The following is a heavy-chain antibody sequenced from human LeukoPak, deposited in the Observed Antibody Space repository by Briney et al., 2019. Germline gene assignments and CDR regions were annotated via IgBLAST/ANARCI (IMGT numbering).Heavy chain of an antibody. D-gene: IGHD2-15*01. CDR1: GFTFSSYA. CDR2: ISYDGSNK. V-gene: IGHV3-30*04. J-gene: IGHJ4*02. CDR3: ARDQESGGSSLDY. Sequence: PGGSLRLSCAASGFTFSSYAMHWVRQAPGKGLEWVAVISYDGSNKYYADSVKGRFTISRDNSKNTLYLQMNSLRAEDTAVYYCARDQESGGSSLDYWGQGTLVTVSS.